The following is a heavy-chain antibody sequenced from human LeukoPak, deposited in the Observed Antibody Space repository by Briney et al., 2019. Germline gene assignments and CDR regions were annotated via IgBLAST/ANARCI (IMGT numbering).Heavy chain of an antibody. J-gene: IGHJ4*02. Sequence: GGSLRLSCAASGFTVSSNYMSWVRQAPGKGLEWVSVIYSGGSTYYADSVKGRFTISRHNSKNTLYLQMNSLRAEDTAAYYCARESRNYFDYWGQGTLVTVSS. CDR3: ARESRNYFDY. CDR2: IYSGGST. CDR1: GFTVSSNY. V-gene: IGHV3-53*04.